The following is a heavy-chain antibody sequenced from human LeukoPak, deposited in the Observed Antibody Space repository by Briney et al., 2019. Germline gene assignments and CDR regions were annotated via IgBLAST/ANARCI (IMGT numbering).Heavy chain of an antibody. V-gene: IGHV3-23*01. Sequence: GGSLRLSCAASGFTLSSYAMTWVRQAPGRGLEWVSSVDGGGGGTYYADSVKGRFTISRDNSKDTLYLQMNGLRAEDTAVYFCAKQSAGSAAWYSLHYDFWGQGTLVIVSS. D-gene: IGHD6-13*01. CDR3: AKQSAGSAAWYSLHYDF. CDR1: GFTLSSYA. J-gene: IGHJ4*02. CDR2: VDGGGGGT.